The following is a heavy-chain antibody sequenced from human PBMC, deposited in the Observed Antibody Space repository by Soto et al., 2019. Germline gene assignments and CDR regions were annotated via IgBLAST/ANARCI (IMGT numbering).Heavy chain of an antibody. CDR2: TYYRSKWYN. J-gene: IGHJ4*02. D-gene: IGHD3-3*01. CDR3: ARVAYDFWSGYTPYYFDY. Sequence: QVQLQQSGPGLVKPSQTLSLTCAISGDSVSNNSAAWNWIRQSPSRGLEWLGRTYYRSKWYNDYAVSVKSRITINPDTSKNQFSLQLNSVTPEDTAVYYCARVAYDFWSGYTPYYFDYWGQGTLVTVSS. V-gene: IGHV6-1*01. CDR1: GDSVSNNSAA.